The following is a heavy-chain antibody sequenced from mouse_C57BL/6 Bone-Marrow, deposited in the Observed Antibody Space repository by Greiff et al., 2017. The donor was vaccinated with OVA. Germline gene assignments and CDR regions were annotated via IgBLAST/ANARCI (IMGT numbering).Heavy chain of an antibody. D-gene: IGHD2-5*01. CDR1: GFTFSSYG. CDR3: ARQNSNRFAY. Sequence: EVKLMESGGDLVKPGGSLKLSCAASGFTFSSYGMSWVRQTPDKRLEWVATISSGGSYTYYPDSVKGRFTISRDNAKNTLYLQMSSLKSEDTAMYYCARQNSNRFAYWGQGTLVTVSA. CDR2: ISSGGSYT. V-gene: IGHV5-6*01. J-gene: IGHJ3*01.